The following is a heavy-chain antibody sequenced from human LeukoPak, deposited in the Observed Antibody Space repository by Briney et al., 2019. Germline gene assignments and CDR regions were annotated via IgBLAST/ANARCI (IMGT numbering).Heavy chain of an antibody. CDR3: ARDKEDSSGFPLGY. D-gene: IGHD3-22*01. J-gene: IGHJ4*02. V-gene: IGHV3-48*03. CDR1: GFTFSSYE. Sequence: GGSLRLSCAASGFTFSSYEMNWVRQAPGKGLEWVSYISSSGSTIYYADSVKGRFTISRDNAKNSLYLQMNSLRAEDTAVYYCARDKEDSSGFPLGYWGQGTLVTVSS. CDR2: ISSSGSTI.